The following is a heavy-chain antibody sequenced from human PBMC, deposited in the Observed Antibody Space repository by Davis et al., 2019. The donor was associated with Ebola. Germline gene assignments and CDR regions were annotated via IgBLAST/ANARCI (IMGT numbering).Heavy chain of an antibody. Sequence: GESLKISCVASGFTFTDYGIHWVRQAPGKGLEGVSIIWYDGSNKDYADSVKGRFTISRDDSKNTVYLQMNSLRAEDTAVYYCARNGDFVDYWGQGTLVTVSS. V-gene: IGHV3-33*01. CDR3: ARNGDFVDY. J-gene: IGHJ4*02. CDR1: GFTFTDYG. D-gene: IGHD4-17*01. CDR2: IWYDGSNK.